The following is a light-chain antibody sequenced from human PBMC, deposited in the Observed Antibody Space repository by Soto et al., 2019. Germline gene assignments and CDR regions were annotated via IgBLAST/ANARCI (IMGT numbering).Light chain of an antibody. CDR1: QSISNY. CDR2: AAS. V-gene: IGKV1-39*01. CDR3: QQSYSTPRT. Sequence: DIQLTQSPSSLFASVGNRVTITCRASQSISNYLNWYQQKPGKAPKLLMYAASSLQSGVPSRFGGSGSGTDFTLTISSLQPEDFATYYCQQSYSTPRTFGQGTKVEIK. J-gene: IGKJ1*01.